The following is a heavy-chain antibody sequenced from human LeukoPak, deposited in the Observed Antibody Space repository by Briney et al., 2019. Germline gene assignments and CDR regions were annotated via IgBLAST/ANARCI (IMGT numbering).Heavy chain of an antibody. D-gene: IGHD5-18*01. J-gene: IGHJ4*02. CDR2: IRYDGSNK. CDR1: GFTFSSYG. CDR3: ATERDTAMVTIDY. V-gene: IGHV3-30*02. Sequence: GGSLRLSCAASGFTFSSYGMHWVRQAPGKGLEWVAFIRYDGSNKYYADSVKGRFTISRDNSKNTLYLQMNSLRAEDTAVYYCATERDTAMVTIDYWGQGTLVTVSS.